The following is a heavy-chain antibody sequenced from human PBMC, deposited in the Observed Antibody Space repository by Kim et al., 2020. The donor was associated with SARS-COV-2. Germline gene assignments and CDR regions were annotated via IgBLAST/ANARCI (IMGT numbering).Heavy chain of an antibody. CDR3: ARKYGSGRIDY. V-gene: IGHV4-39*01. CDR2: T. J-gene: IGHJ4*02. D-gene: IGHD3-10*01. Sequence: TYYNPSLKDRVTISVDTSKNQFPLKLSSVTAADTAVYYCARKYGSGRIDYWGQGTLVTVSS.